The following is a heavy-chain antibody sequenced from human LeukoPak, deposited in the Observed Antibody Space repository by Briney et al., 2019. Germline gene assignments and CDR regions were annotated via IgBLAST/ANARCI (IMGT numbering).Heavy chain of an antibody. Sequence: PSVKVSCKASGYTFTVYYMHWVRHAPGQGREWVGWINPNSGGTNYAQKFQGRVTMTRDTSISTAYMELSRLRSDDTAVYYCALLESYFDYWGQGTLVTVSS. CDR3: ALLESYFDY. V-gene: IGHV1-2*02. D-gene: IGHD2/OR15-2a*01. CDR1: GYTFTVYY. J-gene: IGHJ4*02. CDR2: INPNSGGT.